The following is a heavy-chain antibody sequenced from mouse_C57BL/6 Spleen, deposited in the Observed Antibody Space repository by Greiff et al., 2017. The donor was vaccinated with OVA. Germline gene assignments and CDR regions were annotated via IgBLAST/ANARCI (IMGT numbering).Heavy chain of an antibody. Sequence: QVQLKQSGPELVKPGASVKISCKASGYAFSSSWMNWVKQRPGKGLEWIGRIYPGDGDTNYNGKFKGKATLTADKSSSTAYMQLSSLTSEDSAVYFCARTGDPYSYAMDYWGQGTSVTVSS. V-gene: IGHV1-82*01. CDR3: ARTGDPYSYAMDY. J-gene: IGHJ4*01. CDR2: IYPGDGDT. CDR1: GYAFSSSW. D-gene: IGHD2-12*01.